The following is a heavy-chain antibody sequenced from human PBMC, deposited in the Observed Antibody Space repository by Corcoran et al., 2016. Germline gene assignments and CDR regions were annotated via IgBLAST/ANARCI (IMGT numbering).Heavy chain of an antibody. CDR3: AKVLALAGPAAGAGTWFDP. D-gene: IGHD6-19*01. Sequence: QVQLVESGGGVVQPGRSLRLSCAASGFTFSSYGMHWVRQAPGKGLEWVAVISYDGSNKYYADSVKGRFTISRANSKNTLYLQMNSLRAEDTAVYYWAKVLALAGPAAGAGTWFDPWGQGTLVTVSS. J-gene: IGHJ5*02. CDR2: ISYDGSNK. V-gene: IGHV3-30*18. CDR1: GFTFSSYG.